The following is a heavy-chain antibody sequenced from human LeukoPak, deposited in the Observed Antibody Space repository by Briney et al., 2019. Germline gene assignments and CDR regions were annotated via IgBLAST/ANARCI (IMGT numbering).Heavy chain of an antibody. CDR2: INPSGGST. CDR1: GYTFTSYY. V-gene: IGHV1-46*01. J-gene: IGHJ5*02. Sequence: ASVKVSCKASGYTFTSYYMHWVRQAPGQGLEWMGIINPSGGSTSYAQKFQGRVTMTRDMSTSTVYMELSSLRSEDTAVYYCARDLGYCSSTSCVGWFDPWGQGTLVTVSS. D-gene: IGHD2-2*01. CDR3: ARDLGYCSSTSCVGWFDP.